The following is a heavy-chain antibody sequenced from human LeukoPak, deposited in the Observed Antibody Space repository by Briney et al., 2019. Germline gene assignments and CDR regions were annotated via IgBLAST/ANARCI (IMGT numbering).Heavy chain of an antibody. V-gene: IGHV3-30-3*01. CDR2: IPYDGSNK. CDR1: GFTFSSYA. J-gene: IGHJ4*02. Sequence: GRSLRLSCAASGFTFSSYAMHWVRQAPGKGLEWVAVIPYDGSNKYYADSVKGRFTISRDNSKNTLYLQMNSLRAEDTAVYYCARELAGTTTDYWGQGTLVTVSS. CDR3: ARELAGTTTDY. D-gene: IGHD6-19*01.